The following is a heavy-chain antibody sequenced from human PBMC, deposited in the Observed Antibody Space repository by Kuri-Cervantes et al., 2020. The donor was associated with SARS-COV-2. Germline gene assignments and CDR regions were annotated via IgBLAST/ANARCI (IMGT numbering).Heavy chain of an antibody. CDR2: IYTSGST. CDR1: GGSISSYY. D-gene: IGHD2-15*01. CDR3: ARAFSEGGEDTFDI. V-gene: IGHV4-4*07. Sequence: SETLSLTCTVSGGSISSYYWSWIRQPAGKGLEWIGRIYTSGSTNYNPSLKSRVTMSVDTSKNQSSLKLSSVTAADTAVYYCARAFSEGGEDTFDIWGQGTMVTVSS. J-gene: IGHJ3*02.